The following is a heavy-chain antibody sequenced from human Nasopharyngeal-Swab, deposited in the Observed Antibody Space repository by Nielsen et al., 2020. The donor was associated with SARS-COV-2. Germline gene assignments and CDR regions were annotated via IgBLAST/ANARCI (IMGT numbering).Heavy chain of an antibody. CDR3: TRDGNNWDPLDY. CDR1: GFSLSAHW. CDR2: IKRDGSQK. J-gene: IGHJ4*02. V-gene: IGHV3-7*01. D-gene: IGHD1-20*01. Sequence: GSLKISCAASGFSLSAHWMSWVRQAPGKGPEWRANIKRDGSQKNYGDSVKGRFTISRDNAQNSLYLQMNSLRAEDTAVYYCTRDGNNWDPLDYWGQGTLVTVSS.